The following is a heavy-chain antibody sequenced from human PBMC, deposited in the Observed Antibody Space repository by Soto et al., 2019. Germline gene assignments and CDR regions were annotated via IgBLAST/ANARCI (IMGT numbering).Heavy chain of an antibody. CDR1: GGTFSSYA. CDR3: ARDAPNGYDFWSGYYSYYYYGMDV. D-gene: IGHD3-3*01. CDR2: SIPIFGTA. Sequence: GSSVKVSCKASGGTFSSYAISWVRQAPGKGLEWVGGSIPIFGTANYAQKFQGRVTITADESTSTAYMELSSLRSEDTAVYYCARDAPNGYDFWSGYYSYYYYGMDVWGQGTTVTVSS. V-gene: IGHV1-69*13. J-gene: IGHJ6*02.